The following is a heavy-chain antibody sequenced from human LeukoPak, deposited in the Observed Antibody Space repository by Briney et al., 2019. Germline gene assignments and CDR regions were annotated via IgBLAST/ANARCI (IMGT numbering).Heavy chain of an antibody. D-gene: IGHD5-24*01. CDR2: IYYSGNT. Sequence: SETLSLTCTVSGDSISTSNSYWGWIRQPPGKGLEWIGSIYYSGNTYYNPSLESRVTISVDTSKNQFSLKLSSVTAADTAVYYCARDGLQYRDGYNPWGQGTLVTVSS. J-gene: IGHJ5*02. CDR1: GDSISTSNSY. V-gene: IGHV4-39*07. CDR3: ARDGLQYRDGYNP.